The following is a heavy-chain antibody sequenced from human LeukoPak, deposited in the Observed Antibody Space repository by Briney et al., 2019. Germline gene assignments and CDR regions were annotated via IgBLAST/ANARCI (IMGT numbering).Heavy chain of an antibody. V-gene: IGHV4-39*01. Sequence: KASETLSLTCTVSGDSISSSSYYWGWIRQPPGTGLEWIGSIYYTGYTYDNPSLRSRITMSVDTPKNQFSLQLSSVTAADTAVYYCARRSVTLADWGQGTLVTVSS. D-gene: IGHD3-3*01. J-gene: IGHJ4*02. CDR1: GDSISSSSYY. CDR2: IYYTGYT. CDR3: ARRSVTLAD.